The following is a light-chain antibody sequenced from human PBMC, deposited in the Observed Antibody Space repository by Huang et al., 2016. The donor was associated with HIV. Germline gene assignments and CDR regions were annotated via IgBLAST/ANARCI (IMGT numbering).Light chain of an antibody. J-gene: IGKJ5*01. V-gene: IGKV1-12*01. CDR2: STS. Sequence: IQLTQSPSSVSASEGDTVRITCRASQYISSWLAWYQQKPPEAPTLLLHSTSILQGGVPSRFNGSESGTDFFLTINSLRPDDFATYYCQQANMYPRSFGQGTRLDIK. CDR1: QYISSW. CDR3: QQANMYPRS.